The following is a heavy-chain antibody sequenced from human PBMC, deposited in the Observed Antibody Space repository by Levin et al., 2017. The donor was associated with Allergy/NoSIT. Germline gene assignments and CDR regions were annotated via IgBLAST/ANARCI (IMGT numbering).Heavy chain of an antibody. CDR3: ARELATTSLGAFDS. D-gene: IGHD5-12*01. V-gene: IGHV4-59*01. J-gene: IGHJ3*02. CDR1: GGSISSYY. Sequence: SETLSLTCTVSGGSISSYYWSWIRQPPGKGLEWIGYIYYSGSTNYNPSLKSRVTISVDTSKNQFSLKLSSVTAADTAVYYCARELATTSLGAFDSWGQGTMVTVSS. CDR2: IYYSGST.